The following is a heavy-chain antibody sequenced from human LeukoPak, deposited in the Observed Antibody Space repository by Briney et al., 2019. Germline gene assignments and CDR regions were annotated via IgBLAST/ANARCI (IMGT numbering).Heavy chain of an antibody. CDR2: IYTSGST. Sequence: PSETLSLTCTVSGGSISSYYWSWIRQPAGKGLEWIGRIYTSGSTNYNPSLKSRVTMSVDTSKSQFSPKLSSVTAADTAVYYCARATITYYYYDSSGLLLDVWGKGTTVTVSS. CDR3: ARATITYYYYDSSGLLLDV. CDR1: GGSISSYY. D-gene: IGHD3-22*01. V-gene: IGHV4-4*07. J-gene: IGHJ6*04.